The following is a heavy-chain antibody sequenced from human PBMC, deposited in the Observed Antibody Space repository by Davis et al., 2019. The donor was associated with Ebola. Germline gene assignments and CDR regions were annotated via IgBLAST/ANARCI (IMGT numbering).Heavy chain of an antibody. Sequence: GESLKISCAASGFTFSGSAMHWVRQASGKGLEWVGRIRSKANSYATAYAASVKGRFTISRDDSKNTAYLQMNSLKTEDTAVYYCAGCLIGYCSSATWENYYYGMDVWGQGTTVTVSS. J-gene: IGHJ6*02. V-gene: IGHV3-73*01. CDR2: IRSKANSYAT. CDR1: GFTFSGSA. D-gene: IGHD2-2*01. CDR3: AGCLIGYCSSATWENYYYGMDV.